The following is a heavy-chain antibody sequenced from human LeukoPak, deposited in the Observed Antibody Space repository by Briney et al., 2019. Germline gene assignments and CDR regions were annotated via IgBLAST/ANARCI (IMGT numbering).Heavy chain of an antibody. CDR2: MYYSAST. CDR1: GGSISSGDYY. Sequence: SETLSLTCTVSGGSISSGDYYWGWIRQPPGKGLEWIGNMYYSASTYYNPSLKSRVTISLDTSKNHFSLKLNSMTAADTAVYYCARDAGFYAGIDHWGQGTLVTVSS. J-gene: IGHJ5*02. D-gene: IGHD2/OR15-2a*01. CDR3: ARDAGFYAGIDH. V-gene: IGHV4-39*02.